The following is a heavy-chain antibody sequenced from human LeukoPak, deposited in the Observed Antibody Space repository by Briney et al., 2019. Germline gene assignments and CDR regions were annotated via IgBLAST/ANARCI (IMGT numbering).Heavy chain of an antibody. D-gene: IGHD6-13*01. CDR3: ARIYPRLAAAGN. J-gene: IGHJ4*02. CDR1: GFTFSSYG. Sequence: GGSLRLSCAASGFTFSSYGMHWVRQAPGKGLEWVSSISGGAGSRSYADSVEGRFTISRDNSKNTLYLQMNSLRADDTAVYYCARIYPRLAAAGNWGQGTLVTVSS. V-gene: IGHV3-23*01. CDR2: ISGGAGSR.